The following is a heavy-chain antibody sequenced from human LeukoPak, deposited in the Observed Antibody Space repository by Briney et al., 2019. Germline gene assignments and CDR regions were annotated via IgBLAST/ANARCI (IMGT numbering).Heavy chain of an antibody. J-gene: IGHJ3*02. CDR2: INWNGGGT. D-gene: IGHD3-22*01. V-gene: IGHV3-20*01. CDR1: GFTFGDYG. CDR3: AKGKDYYDSSGYYDAFDI. Sequence: GGSLRLSCAASGFTFGDYGMSWVRQVPGKGLEWVSGINWNGGGTGYVDSVKGRFTISRDNTNNSLYLQMNSLRAEDTALYHCAKGKDYYDSSGYYDAFDIWGQGTMVTVSS.